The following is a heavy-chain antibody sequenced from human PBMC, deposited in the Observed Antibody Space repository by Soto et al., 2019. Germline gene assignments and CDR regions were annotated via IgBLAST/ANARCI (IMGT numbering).Heavy chain of an antibody. V-gene: IGHV2-5*02. CDR1: GFSLSTSGVG. CDR3: ARSRGGNIAIFGVVIIHWFDP. J-gene: IGHJ5*02. Sequence: QITLKESGPTLVKPTQTLTLTCTFSGFSLSTSGVGLGWIRQPPGKALEWLALIYWDDDKPYSPSLSSRLTITTDTSKTHVVLTMTSMDPVDKATYYCARSRGGNIAIFGVVIIHWFDPWGQGALVTDSS. CDR2: IYWDDDK. D-gene: IGHD3-3*01.